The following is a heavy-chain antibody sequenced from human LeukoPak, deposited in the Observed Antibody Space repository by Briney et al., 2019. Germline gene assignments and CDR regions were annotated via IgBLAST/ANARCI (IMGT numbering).Heavy chain of an antibody. J-gene: IGHJ3*01. CDR3: ARHRGVTGKTYDAFDL. CDR1: GGSFRNYY. V-gene: IGHV4-59*08. Sequence: SETLSLICTVSGGSFRNYYWSWIRQPPGKRLEWLPYISYSGSTNYNSSLKRRVTMSGDTSRNQFSPSLRSVSAADTAIYYCARHRGVTGKTYDAFDLWGQGTLMIVSS. D-gene: IGHD1-14*01. CDR2: ISYSGST.